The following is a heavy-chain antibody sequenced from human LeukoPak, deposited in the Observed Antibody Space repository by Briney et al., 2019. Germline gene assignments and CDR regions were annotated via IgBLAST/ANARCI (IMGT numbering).Heavy chain of an antibody. CDR1: GITLSNYG. D-gene: IGHD3-22*01. CDR2: ISDSGGST. Sequence: GGSLRLSCAVSGITLSNYGMSWVRQAPGKGLEWVAGISDSGGSTKYADSVKGRFTISRDSRKNTLYLHMNRLRAEDSAVYFCAKRGVVIRVILVGFHKEAYYFDSWGQGALVTVSS. V-gene: IGHV3-23*01. CDR3: AKRGVVIRVILVGFHKEAYYFDS. J-gene: IGHJ4*02.